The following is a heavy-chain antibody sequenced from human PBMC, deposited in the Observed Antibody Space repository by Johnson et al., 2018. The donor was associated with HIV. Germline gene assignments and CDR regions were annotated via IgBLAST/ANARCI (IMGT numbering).Heavy chain of an antibody. Sequence: MLLVESGGGLVQPGGSLRLSCAASGFIFSSYDMHWVRQATGRGLEWVSGIGTAGDTYYPGSVKGRFTISRENAKNSLYLQMDSLRAGDTALYYCARAKRDDASDVWSQGTMVSVSS. CDR1: GFIFSSYD. CDR3: ARAKRDDASDV. V-gene: IGHV3-13*01. CDR2: IGTAGDT. J-gene: IGHJ3*01.